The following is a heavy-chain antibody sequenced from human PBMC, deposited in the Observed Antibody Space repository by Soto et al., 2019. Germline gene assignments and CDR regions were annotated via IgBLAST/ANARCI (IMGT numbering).Heavy chain of an antibody. CDR3: ARVFRGQLLFRKGDNWFDP. V-gene: IGHV4-34*01. CDR1: GGSFSGYY. CDR2: INHSGST. D-gene: IGHD2-2*01. Sequence: SDTLSLTCAVSGGSFSGYYWSSIRQPPGKGLEWIGEINHSGSTNYNPSLKSRVTMSVDTSKNQFSLKLSSVTAADTAVYYCARVFRGQLLFRKGDNWFDPWGQGTLLTVSS. J-gene: IGHJ5*02.